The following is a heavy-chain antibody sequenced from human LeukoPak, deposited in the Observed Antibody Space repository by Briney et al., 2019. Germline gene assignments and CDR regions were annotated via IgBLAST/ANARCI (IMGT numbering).Heavy chain of an antibody. J-gene: IGHJ4*02. CDR1: GGSISSSGSY. V-gene: IGHV4-39*01. CDR2: IYYSGST. Sequence: SSETLSLTCTVSGGSISSSGSYWGWIRQPPGKGLEWIGTIYYSGSTYYNPSLKSRVTISVDTSKNQFSLKLSSVTAADTAVYYCARHAPPVLRYFDWLRHEYYFDYWGQGTLVTVSS. CDR3: ARHAPPVLRYFDWLRHEYYFDY. D-gene: IGHD3-9*01.